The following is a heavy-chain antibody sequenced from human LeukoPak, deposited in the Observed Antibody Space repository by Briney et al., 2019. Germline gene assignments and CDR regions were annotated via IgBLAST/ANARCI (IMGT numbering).Heavy chain of an antibody. CDR2: IHYSGRT. CDR1: GGSISRHF. D-gene: IGHD3-22*01. CDR3: ARLLDNDRSGDPDTFDM. J-gene: IGHJ3*02. Sequence: SETLSLTCSVSGGSISRHFWSWIRQPPGKGLDWIAFIHYSGRTKYNPSLQSRVTISIDTSENNFSLKLTSVTAADTAVYYCARLLDNDRSGDPDTFDMGGQGTVVSVSS. V-gene: IGHV4-59*11.